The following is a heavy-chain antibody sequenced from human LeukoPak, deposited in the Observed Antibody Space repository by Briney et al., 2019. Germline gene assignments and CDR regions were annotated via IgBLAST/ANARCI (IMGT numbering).Heavy chain of an antibody. D-gene: IGHD1-7*01. CDR2: INHSGST. V-gene: IGHV4-34*01. J-gene: IGHJ4*02. Sequence: SETLSHTCAVYGGSFSGYYWSWIRQPPGKGLEWIGEINHSGSTNYNPSLKSRVTISVDTSKNQFSLKLSSVTAEDTAVYYCARSRWNCNDYWGQGTLVTVSS. CDR3: ARSRWNCNDY. CDR1: GGSFSGYY.